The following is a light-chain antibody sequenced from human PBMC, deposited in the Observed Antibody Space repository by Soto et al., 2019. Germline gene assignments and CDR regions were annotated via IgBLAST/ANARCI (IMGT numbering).Light chain of an antibody. V-gene: IGLV2-23*02. J-gene: IGLJ1*01. Sequence: QSARTQPASVSGSPGQSITISCTGTSSDVGSYNLVSWYQQHPGKAPKLMIYEVSKRPSGVSNRFSGSKSGNTASLTISGLQTKDEADYYCCSHEALFGPGTKVT. CDR1: SSDVGSYNL. CDR3: CSHEAL. CDR2: EVS.